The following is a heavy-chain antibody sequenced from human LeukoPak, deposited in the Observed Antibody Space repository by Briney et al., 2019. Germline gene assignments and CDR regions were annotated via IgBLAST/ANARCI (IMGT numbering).Heavy chain of an antibody. D-gene: IGHD3-10*01. CDR2: ISGSGGST. CDR3: AKGAAGGSGIDY. CDR1: GFTFSSYA. Sequence: TGGSLRLSCAASGFTFSSYAMSWVRQAPGKGLEWVSAISGSGGSTYYADSVKGRFTISRDNSKNTLYLQMNGLRAEDTAVYYCAKGAAGGSGIDYWGQGTLVTVSS. V-gene: IGHV3-23*01. J-gene: IGHJ4*02.